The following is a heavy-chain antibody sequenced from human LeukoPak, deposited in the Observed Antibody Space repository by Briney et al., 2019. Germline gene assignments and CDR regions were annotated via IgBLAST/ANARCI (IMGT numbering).Heavy chain of an antibody. D-gene: IGHD6-6*01. J-gene: IGHJ4*02. Sequence: PGRSLRLSCAASGFTLSSYAMHWVRQAPGKGLEWVAVISYDGSNKYYADSVKGRFTISRDNSKNTLYLQMNSLRAEDTAVYYCARSEYSSLLDYWGQGTLVTVSS. CDR1: GFTLSSYA. CDR2: ISYDGSNK. CDR3: ARSEYSSLLDY. V-gene: IGHV3-30*01.